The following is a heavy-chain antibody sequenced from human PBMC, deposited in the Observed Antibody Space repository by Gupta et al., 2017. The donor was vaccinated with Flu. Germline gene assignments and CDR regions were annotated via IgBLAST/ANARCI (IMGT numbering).Heavy chain of an antibody. J-gene: IGHJ4*02. V-gene: IGHV3-20*04. CDR1: GFTFDDFG. CDR2: INWNGYTS. Sequence: EVQLVESGGHLVRPGGSLRLSCAASGFTFDDFGMSWVRQGPGKGLEWVSAINWNGYTSVYADSVKGRFTISRDNAKNSLYLQMNSLRVEDTALYYCVRYNSGYRGEFHYWGQGTLVTVSS. CDR3: VRYNSGYRGEFHY. D-gene: IGHD5-12*01.